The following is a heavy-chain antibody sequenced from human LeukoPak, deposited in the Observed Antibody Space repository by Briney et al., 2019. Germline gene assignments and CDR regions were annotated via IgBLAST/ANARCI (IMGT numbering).Heavy chain of an antibody. CDR3: ARGSSSWYGSRFDY. D-gene: IGHD6-13*01. CDR2: IYYSGST. CDR1: GGSISSYY. J-gene: IGHJ4*02. Sequence: PSETLSLTCTVSGGSISSYYWSWIRQPPGKGLEWIGYIYYSGSTNYNPSLKSRVTISVDTSKNQFSLKLSSVTAADTAVYYCARGSSSWYGSRFDYWGQGTLVTVSS. V-gene: IGHV4-59*01.